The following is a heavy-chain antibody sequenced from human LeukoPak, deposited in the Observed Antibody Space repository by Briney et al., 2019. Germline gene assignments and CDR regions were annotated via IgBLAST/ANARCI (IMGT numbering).Heavy chain of an antibody. CDR2: IIPIFGTA. V-gene: IGHV1-69*13. D-gene: IGHD3-22*01. CDR1: GYTFTSYG. J-gene: IGHJ4*02. CDR3: ARGTTNYYDSSGYFVY. Sequence: ASVKVSCKASGYTFTSYGISWVRQAPGQGLEWMGGIIPIFGTANYAQKFQGRVTITADESTSTAYMELSSLRSEDTAVYYCARGTTNYYDSSGYFVYWGQGTLVTVSS.